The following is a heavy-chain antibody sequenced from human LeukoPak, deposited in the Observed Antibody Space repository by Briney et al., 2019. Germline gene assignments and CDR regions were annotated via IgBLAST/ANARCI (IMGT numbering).Heavy chain of an antibody. V-gene: IGHV4-31*03. J-gene: IGHJ4*02. CDR1: GGSISSGGYY. CDR2: IYYSGST. CDR3: ARVPRDYGDPTAFDY. Sequence: SQTLSLTCTVSGGSISSGGYYWSWIRQHPGKGLEWIGYIYYSGSTYHNPSLKSRVTISVDTSKNQFSLKLSSVTAADTAVYYCARVPRDYGDPTAFDYWGQGTLVTVSS. D-gene: IGHD4-17*01.